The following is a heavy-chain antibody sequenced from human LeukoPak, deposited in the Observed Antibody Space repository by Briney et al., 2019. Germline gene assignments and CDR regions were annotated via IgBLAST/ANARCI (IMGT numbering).Heavy chain of an antibody. Sequence: ASVKVSCKASGYTFTSYGISWVRQAPGQGLEWMGWISAYNGNTNYAQKLQGRVTMTTDTSTSTAYMELRSLRSDDTAVYYCARTEIKGRIQPWFKGGNYMDVWGKGTTVTISS. CDR1: GYTFTSYG. CDR2: ISAYNGNT. D-gene: IGHD5-18*01. V-gene: IGHV1-18*01. J-gene: IGHJ6*03. CDR3: ARTEIKGRIQPWFKGGNYMDV.